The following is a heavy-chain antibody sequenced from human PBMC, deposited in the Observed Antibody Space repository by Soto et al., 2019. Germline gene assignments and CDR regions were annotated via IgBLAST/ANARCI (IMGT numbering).Heavy chain of an antibody. D-gene: IGHD2-2*02. CDR3: ARTYCSSPSCYTGGMDV. V-gene: IGHV3-48*02. J-gene: IGHJ6*02. Sequence: PGGSLRLSCAASGFTFSSYSMNWVRQAPGKGLEWVSYISSSSSTIYYADSVKGRFTISRDNAKNSLYLQMNSLRDEDTAVYYCARTYCSSPSCYTGGMDVWGQGTTVTVSS. CDR1: GFTFSSYS. CDR2: ISSSSSTI.